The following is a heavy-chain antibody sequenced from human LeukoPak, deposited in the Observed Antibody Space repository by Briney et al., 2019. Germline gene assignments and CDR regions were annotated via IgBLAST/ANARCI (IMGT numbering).Heavy chain of an antibody. D-gene: IGHD3-9*01. CDR3: ARVRVLRYFDWLTTPRGFDY. J-gene: IGHJ4*02. CDR1: GGSFSGYY. Sequence: PSETLSLTRAVYGGSFSGYYWSWIRQPPGKGLEWIGEVNHSGSTNYNPSLKSRVTISVDTSKNQFSLKLSSVTAADTAVYYCARVRVLRYFDWLTTPRGFDYWGQGTLVTVSS. V-gene: IGHV4-34*01. CDR2: VNHSGST.